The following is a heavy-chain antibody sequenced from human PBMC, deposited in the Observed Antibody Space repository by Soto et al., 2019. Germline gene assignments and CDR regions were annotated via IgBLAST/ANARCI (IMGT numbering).Heavy chain of an antibody. V-gene: IGHV3-48*02. CDR3: ARDHVTAAMFPDGMDV. CDR2: ISSSSSTI. Sequence: EVQLVESGGGLVQPGGSLRLSCAASGFTFSSYSMNWVRQAPGKGLEWVSYISSSSSTIYYADSVKGRFTISRDNAKNSLYLQMNSLRDEDTAVYYCARDHVTAAMFPDGMDVWGQGTTVTVSS. CDR1: GFTFSSYS. J-gene: IGHJ6*02. D-gene: IGHD2-2*01.